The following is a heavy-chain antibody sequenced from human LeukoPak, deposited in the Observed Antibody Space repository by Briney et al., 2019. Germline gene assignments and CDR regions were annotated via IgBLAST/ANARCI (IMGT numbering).Heavy chain of an antibody. CDR3: AKDAGSDGYLYYFDY. CDR2: ISYDGSNK. J-gene: IGHJ4*02. Sequence: GGSLRLSCAASGFTFSSYGMHWVRQAPGKGLEWVAVISYDGSNKYYADSVKGRFTISRDNSKSTLYLQMNSLRAEDSAVYYCAKDAGSDGYLYYFDYWGQGTLVTVSS. D-gene: IGHD5-24*01. V-gene: IGHV3-30*18. CDR1: GFTFSSYG.